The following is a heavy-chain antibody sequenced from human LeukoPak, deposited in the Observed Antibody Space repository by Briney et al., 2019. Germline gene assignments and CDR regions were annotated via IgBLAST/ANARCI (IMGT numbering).Heavy chain of an antibody. CDR1: GFTVSSNY. V-gene: IGHV3-66*01. CDR2: IYSGGST. Sequence: PGGSLRLSCAASGFTVSSNYMSWVRQAPGKRLEWVSVIYSGGSTYYADSVKGRFTISRDNSKNTLYLQMNSLRSEDTAVYYCAKESEAIAAAGTLDSWGQGTLVTVSS. D-gene: IGHD6-13*01. CDR3: AKESEAIAAAGTLDS. J-gene: IGHJ4*02.